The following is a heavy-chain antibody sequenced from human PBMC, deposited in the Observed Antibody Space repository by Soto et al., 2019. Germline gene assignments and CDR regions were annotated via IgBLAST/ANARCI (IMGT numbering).Heavy chain of an antibody. J-gene: IGHJ4*02. V-gene: IGHV3-73*01. D-gene: IGHD3-10*01. CDR3: TRTGSEYYGSGSPDFDY. CDR2: IRSKANSYAT. CDR1: GFTFSGSA. Sequence: EVQLVESGGGLVQPGGSLKLSCAASGFTFSGSAMHWVRQASGKGLEWVGRIRSKANSYATAYAASVKGRFTISRDDSKNTTYLQMNSLKTEDTAVYYCTRTGSEYYGSGSPDFDYWGQGTLVIVSS.